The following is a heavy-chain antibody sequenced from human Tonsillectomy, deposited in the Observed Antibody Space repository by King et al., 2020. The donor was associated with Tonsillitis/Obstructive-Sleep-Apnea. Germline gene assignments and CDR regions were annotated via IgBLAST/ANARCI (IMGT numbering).Heavy chain of an antibody. V-gene: IGHV1-69*17. CDR1: GGTFSNYA. J-gene: IGHJ3*01. D-gene: IGHD2-21*02. CDR3: ARVLCGGDCLYDAFGL. Sequence: QWQLVQSGAEVKKPGSSVKVSCKASGGTFSNYAINWVRQAPGQGLEWIGGISPMFGIANYAQKFQGRVTITADKSTRTAYMELSSLRSDDTAVYYCARVLCGGDCLYDAFGLWGLGTMVTVSS. CDR2: ISPMFGIA.